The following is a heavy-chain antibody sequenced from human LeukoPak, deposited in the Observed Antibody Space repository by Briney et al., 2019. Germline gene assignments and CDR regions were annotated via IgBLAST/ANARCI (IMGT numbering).Heavy chain of an antibody. CDR2: IIPILDIA. D-gene: IGHD3-10*01. CDR1: GGTFSSYA. Sequence: SVKVSCKASGGTFSSYAISWVRQAPGQGLEWMGRIIPILDIAKYAQKFQGRVTITADKSTSTAYTELSSLRSEDTAVYYCARGGGSGSYITIEYFQHWGQGTLVTVSS. J-gene: IGHJ1*01. V-gene: IGHV1-69*04. CDR3: ARGGGSGSYITIEYFQH.